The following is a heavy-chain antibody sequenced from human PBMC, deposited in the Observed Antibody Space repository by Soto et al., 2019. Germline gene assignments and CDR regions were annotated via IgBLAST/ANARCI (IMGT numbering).Heavy chain of an antibody. CDR2: IKRKIDGETT. D-gene: IGHD2-15*01. CDR3: TTGSVEGV. CDR1: GFSFSNAW. V-gene: IGHV3-15*07. J-gene: IGHJ6*02. Sequence: GGSLRLSCAASGFSFSNAWMNWVRQAPGKGLEWVGRIKRKIDGETTDYAEPVKGRFTISRDDSKNTLDLQIHSLKTEDTAVYYCTTGSVEGVWGQGTTVTVSS.